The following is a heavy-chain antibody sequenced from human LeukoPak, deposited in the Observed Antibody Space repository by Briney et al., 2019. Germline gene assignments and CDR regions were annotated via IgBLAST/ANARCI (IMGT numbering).Heavy chain of an antibody. V-gene: IGHV4-4*07. CDR2: MYSSGTT. CDR3: AREKLYTSSWGFQH. D-gene: IGHD6-13*01. CDR1: GGSIGTYY. Sequence: SETLSLTCTVSGGSIGTYYWSWIRQSAGKELGWIGRMYSSGTTNYSPSLNSRVTMSADTSKNQISLRLTSVTAADTAVYYCAREKLYTSSWGFQHWGQGTLVIVSS. J-gene: IGHJ1*01.